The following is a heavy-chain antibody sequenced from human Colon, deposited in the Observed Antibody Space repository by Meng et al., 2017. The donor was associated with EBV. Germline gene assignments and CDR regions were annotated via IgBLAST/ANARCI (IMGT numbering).Heavy chain of an antibody. D-gene: IGHD6-19*01. CDR2: IYSSGSP. CDR1: GGSIRGTDYY. CDR3: ARHKPLIYGSPYNSGWHADS. Sequence: QMQLQESGPGLVKPSETLSLSCAGSGGSIRGTDYYWAWIRQPPGKGLEWIGSIYSSGSPYYSPSLKSRVTMSVDTSRNQISLKMTSVTAADTAVYFCARHKPLIYGSPYNSGWHADSWGQGTLVTVAS. V-gene: IGHV4-39*01. J-gene: IGHJ4*02.